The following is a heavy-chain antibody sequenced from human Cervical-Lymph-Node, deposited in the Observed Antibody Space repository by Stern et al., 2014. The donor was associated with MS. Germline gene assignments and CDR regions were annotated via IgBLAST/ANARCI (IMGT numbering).Heavy chain of an antibody. D-gene: IGHD2-2*01. CDR1: GFTFRSYA. Sequence: VQLVESGGGVVQPGRSLRLSCAASGFTFRSYAMHWVRQAPGKGLEWVAVIWNDGSNKNYADSVKGRFTISRDNSKNTLYLQMNSLRAEDTAVYYCARDEEEPAAMYYYYGMDVWGQGTTVTVSS. V-gene: IGHV3-33*01. CDR3: ARDEEEPAAMYYYYGMDV. J-gene: IGHJ6*02. CDR2: IWNDGSNK.